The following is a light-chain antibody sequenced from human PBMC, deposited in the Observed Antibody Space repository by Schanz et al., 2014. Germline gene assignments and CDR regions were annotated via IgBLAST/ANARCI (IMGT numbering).Light chain of an antibody. Sequence: QSALTQPASVSASPGQSITISCTGTATDIGGTYLVSWYQQNPGEAPKLMIYEVTKRPSGVPDRFSGSKSGNTASLTVSGLQAEDETDYYCSSYTVSGTWVFGGGTKLTVL. CDR1: ATDIGGTYL. CDR2: EVT. CDR3: SSYTVSGTWV. J-gene: IGLJ3*02. V-gene: IGLV2-14*02.